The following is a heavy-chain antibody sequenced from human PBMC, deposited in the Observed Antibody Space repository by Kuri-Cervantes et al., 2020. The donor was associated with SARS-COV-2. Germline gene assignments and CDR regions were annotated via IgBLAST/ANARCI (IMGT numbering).Heavy chain of an antibody. D-gene: IGHD6-6*01. CDR3: ARAEAARLYYGMDV. CDR2: IYYSGST. J-gene: IGHJ6*02. Sequence: SETLSLTCTVSGGSISSGGYYWSWIRRHPGKGLEWIGYIYYSGSTYYNPSLKSRVTISVDTSKNQFPLKLSSVTAADTAVYYCARAEAARLYYGMDVWGQGTTVTVSS. V-gene: IGHV4-31*03. CDR1: GGSISSGGYY.